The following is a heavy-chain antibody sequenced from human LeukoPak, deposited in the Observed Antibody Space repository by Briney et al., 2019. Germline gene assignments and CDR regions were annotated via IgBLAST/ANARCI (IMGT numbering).Heavy chain of an antibody. CDR1: GGSFSGYY. CDR2: INHSGST. J-gene: IGHJ4*02. CDR3: ARGGDTPFDY. Sequence: PSETLSLTCAVYGGSFSGYYWSWIRQPPGKGLEWIGEINHSGSTNYSPSLKSRVTISVDTSKNQFSLKLSSVTAADTAVYYCARGGDTPFDYWGQGTLVTVSS. D-gene: IGHD5-18*01. V-gene: IGHV4-34*01.